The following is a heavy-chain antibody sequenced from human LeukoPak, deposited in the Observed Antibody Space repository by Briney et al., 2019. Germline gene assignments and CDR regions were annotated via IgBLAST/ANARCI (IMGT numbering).Heavy chain of an antibody. CDR1: GFTFDDYA. Sequence: GRSLRLSCAASGFTFDDYAMHWVRQAPGEGLEWVSGISWNSGSIGYADSVKGRFTISRDNAKNSLYLQMNSLRAEDTALYYCAKELTYYYDRSGYKPYHYYYYGMDVWGQGTTVTVSS. V-gene: IGHV3-9*01. J-gene: IGHJ6*02. CDR2: ISWNSGSI. D-gene: IGHD3-22*01. CDR3: AKELTYYYDRSGYKPYHYYYYGMDV.